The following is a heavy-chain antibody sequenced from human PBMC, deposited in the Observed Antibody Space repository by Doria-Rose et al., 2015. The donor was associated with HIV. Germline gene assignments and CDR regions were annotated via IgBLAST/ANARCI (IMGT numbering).Heavy chain of an antibody. CDR2: ISWDSGAK. V-gene: IGHV3-9*01. CDR1: GFSFESYA. Sequence: QLVQSGGGLVQPGRSLRLSCVGSGFSFESYAMHWVRLAPGKCLEWVAGISWDSGAKGNADSVEGRFTISRDNAKKSVYLEMRSLRPEDTAFYYCAKAPIIGPKYYFYMDVWGKGTSVTVSS. D-gene: IGHD3-3*01. J-gene: IGHJ6*03. CDR3: AKAPIIGPKYYFYMDV.